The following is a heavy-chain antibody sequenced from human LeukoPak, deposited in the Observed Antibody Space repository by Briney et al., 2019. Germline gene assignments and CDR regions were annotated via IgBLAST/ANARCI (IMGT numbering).Heavy chain of an antibody. CDR1: GGTFSRYA. V-gene: IGHV1-69*13. D-gene: IGHD6-13*01. Sequence: ASVKVSCKACGGTFSRYAISWVRQAPGQGLEWMGGIIPIFGTANYAQKFQGRVTITADESTSTAYMELSSLRSEDTAVYYCARASSSWPYHYYGMDVWGRGTTVTVSS. CDR2: IIPIFGTA. CDR3: ARASSSWPYHYYGMDV. J-gene: IGHJ6*02.